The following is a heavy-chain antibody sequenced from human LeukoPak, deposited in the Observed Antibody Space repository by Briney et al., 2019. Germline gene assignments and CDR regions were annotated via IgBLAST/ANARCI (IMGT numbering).Heavy chain of an antibody. CDR2: IYYSGST. Sequence: SETLSLTCTVSGGSISSGGYYWSWIRQHPGKGLEWIGYIYYSGSTYYNPSLKSRVTISVDTSKSQFSLKLSSVTAADTAVYYCARVLGYYGSGSYSNVFDYWGQGTLVTVSS. CDR3: ARVLGYYGSGSYSNVFDY. J-gene: IGHJ4*02. D-gene: IGHD3-10*01. CDR1: GGSISSGGYY. V-gene: IGHV4-31*03.